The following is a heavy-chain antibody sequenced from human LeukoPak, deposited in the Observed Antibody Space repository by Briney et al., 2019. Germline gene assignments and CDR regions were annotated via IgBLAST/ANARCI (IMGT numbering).Heavy chain of an antibody. CDR3: ARGVWPLGKPFDY. D-gene: IGHD1-14*01. Sequence: SETLSLTCTVSGGSISGYYWSWVQQPPGKGLEWIGYIYYSGSTNYNPSLKSRVTMSVDTSENRFSLNLTSVTAADTAVYYCARGVWPLGKPFDYWGQGNLVTVSS. V-gene: IGHV4-59*01. CDR2: IYYSGST. J-gene: IGHJ4*02. CDR1: GGSISGYY.